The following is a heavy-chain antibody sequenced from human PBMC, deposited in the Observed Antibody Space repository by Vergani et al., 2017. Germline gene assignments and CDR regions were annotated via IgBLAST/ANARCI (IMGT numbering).Heavy chain of an antibody. D-gene: IGHD2-2*01. V-gene: IGHV3-33*01. CDR2: IWYDGRNK. Sequence: QVQLVESGGGVVQPGRSLRLSCAASGFTFSSYGMHWVRQAPGKGLEWVAVIWYDGRNKYYADSVKGRFTISRDNSKKTLYLQMNSLRAEDTAVYYCARAGAIGDLVVVAVARLFNYWGQGTLVTVSS. CDR3: ARAGAIGDLVVVAVARLFNY. J-gene: IGHJ4*02. CDR1: GFTFSSYG.